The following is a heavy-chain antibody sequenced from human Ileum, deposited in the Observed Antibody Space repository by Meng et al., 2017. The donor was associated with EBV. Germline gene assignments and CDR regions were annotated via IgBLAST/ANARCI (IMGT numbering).Heavy chain of an antibody. D-gene: IGHD2-15*01. CDR3: ARGGWSLDY. Sequence: QVQRPASGPGLVKPSETLSLTCTVSGGSISSYYWSWIRQPPGKGLEWIGYIYYSGSTNYNPSLKSRVTISVDTSKNQFSLNLSSVTAADTAVYYCARGGWSLDYWGQGTLVTVSS. V-gene: IGHV4-59*08. J-gene: IGHJ4*02. CDR1: GGSISSYY. CDR2: IYYSGST.